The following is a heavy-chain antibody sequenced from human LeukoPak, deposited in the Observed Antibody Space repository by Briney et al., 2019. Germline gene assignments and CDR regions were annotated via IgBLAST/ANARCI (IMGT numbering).Heavy chain of an antibody. CDR2: IYYSGST. CDR3: VRRGHDVYEFDY. J-gene: IGHJ4*02. Sequence: SETLSLTCTVSGGSISSSSYYWGWIRQPPGKGLEWIGSIYYSGSTYYNPSLKSRVTISVDTSKNQFSLKLSSVTAADTAVYYCVRRGHDVYEFDYWGQGTLVAVSS. CDR1: GGSISSSSYY. D-gene: IGHD1-1*01. V-gene: IGHV4-39*07.